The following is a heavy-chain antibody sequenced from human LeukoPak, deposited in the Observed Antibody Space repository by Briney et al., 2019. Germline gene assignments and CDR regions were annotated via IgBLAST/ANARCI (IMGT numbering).Heavy chain of an antibody. CDR3: AREVAARRLGSRVDP. V-gene: IGHV3-7*01. Sequence: PGGSLRLSCAASGFSFNTYWMSWVRQAPGKGLEWVANIKQDGSEKYYVDSVKGRFTISRDNAKNSLYLQMNSPRAEDTAVYYCAREVAARRLGSRVDPWGQGALVTVSS. CDR1: GFSFNTYW. CDR2: IKQDGSEK. D-gene: IGHD6-6*01. J-gene: IGHJ5*02.